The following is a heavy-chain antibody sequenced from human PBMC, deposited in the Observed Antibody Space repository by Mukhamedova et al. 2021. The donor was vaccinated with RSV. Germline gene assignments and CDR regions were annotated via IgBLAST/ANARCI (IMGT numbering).Heavy chain of an antibody. Sequence: IRQPPGKGLEWIANIAYTGTTYYNPSLKSRVTISVDTSKNQFSLRLSSVTAADTAVHYCARHNVIHSALDVWGQGTTVTVSS. V-gene: IGHV4-39*01. CDR2: IAYTGTT. J-gene: IGHJ6*02. D-gene: IGHD3-16*02. CDR3: ARHNVIHSALDV.